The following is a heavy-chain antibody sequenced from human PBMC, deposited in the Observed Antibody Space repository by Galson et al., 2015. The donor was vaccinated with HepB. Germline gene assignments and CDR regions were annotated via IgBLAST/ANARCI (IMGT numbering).Heavy chain of an antibody. Sequence: SLRLSCAASGFTFSSYAMHWVRQAPGKGLEYVSAISSNGGSTYYADSVKGRFTISRDNSKNTLYLQMSSLRAEDTAVYYCVKDGKDSSGPHDAFDIWGQGTMVTVSS. J-gene: IGHJ3*02. V-gene: IGHV3-64D*06. D-gene: IGHD3-22*01. CDR2: ISSNGGST. CDR1: GFTFSSYA. CDR3: VKDGKDSSGPHDAFDI.